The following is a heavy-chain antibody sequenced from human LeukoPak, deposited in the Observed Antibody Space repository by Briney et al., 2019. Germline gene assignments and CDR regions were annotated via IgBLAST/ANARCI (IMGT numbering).Heavy chain of an antibody. Sequence: ASVKVSCKASGYTFTSYCIHWVRQAPGQGLEWMGMINPGDGTSSYAQKFQGRVTMTRDMSTNTVYMELSTLRSEDMALYYCARVRSTSNPNNWFDPWGQGTLVTVSS. CDR1: GYTFTSYC. V-gene: IGHV1-46*01. D-gene: IGHD2-2*01. CDR2: INPGDGTS. CDR3: ARVRSTSNPNNWFDP. J-gene: IGHJ5*02.